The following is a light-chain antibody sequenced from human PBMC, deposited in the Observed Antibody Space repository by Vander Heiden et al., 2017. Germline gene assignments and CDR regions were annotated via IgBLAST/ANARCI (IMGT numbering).Light chain of an antibody. CDR1: QSVSSY. Sequence: EIVLTQSPATLSLSRGERTTLSCRASQSVSSYLAWYQQKPGQAPRLLIYDASNRATGIPARFSGSGSGTDFTLTISSLEPEDFAVYYCQQRSNWPPFTFGHGTKVDIK. J-gene: IGKJ3*01. V-gene: IGKV3-11*01. CDR2: DAS. CDR3: QQRSNWPPFT.